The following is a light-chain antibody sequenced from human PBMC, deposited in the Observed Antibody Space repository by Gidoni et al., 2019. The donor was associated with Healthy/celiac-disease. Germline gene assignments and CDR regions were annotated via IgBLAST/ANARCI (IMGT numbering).Light chain of an antibody. CDR1: QSISSY. Sequence: DIQMTQSPSTLSASVGDRVTITCRASQSISSYLGWYQQKPGKAPKLLIYDASSLESGVPTRFGGSGCGTEFPLIISSLQPDDVATYYCQRYNSYWTFGQGTKVEIK. J-gene: IGKJ1*01. CDR3: QRYNSYWT. CDR2: DAS. V-gene: IGKV1-5*01.